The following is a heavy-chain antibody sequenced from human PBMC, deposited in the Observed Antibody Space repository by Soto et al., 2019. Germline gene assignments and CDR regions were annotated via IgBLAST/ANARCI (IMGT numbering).Heavy chain of an antibody. V-gene: IGHV4-59*01. Sequence: SETLSLTCVVSGDSISPYYWTWIRQPPGKGLEWIGHVYYSGSPNYNPSLKSRVTISVDTSKSQFSLKLSSVTAADTAVYYCARDVSPTYWGQGMLVTVSS. CDR2: VYYSGSP. CDR3: ARDVSPTY. J-gene: IGHJ4*02. CDR1: GDSISPYY.